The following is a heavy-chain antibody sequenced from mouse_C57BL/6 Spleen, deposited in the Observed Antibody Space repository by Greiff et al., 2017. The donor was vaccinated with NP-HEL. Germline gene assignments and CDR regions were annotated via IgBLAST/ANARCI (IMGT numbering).Heavy chain of an antibody. Sequence: EVHLVESGGGLVKPGGSLKLSCAASGFTFSSYTMSWVRQTPEKRLEWVATISGGGGNTYYPDSVKGRFTISRDNAKNTLYLQMSSLRSEDTALYYCARRSGTYYFDYWGQGTTLTVSS. CDR3: ARRSGTYYFDY. V-gene: IGHV5-9*01. CDR1: GFTFSSYT. CDR2: ISGGGGNT. J-gene: IGHJ2*01. D-gene: IGHD4-1*01.